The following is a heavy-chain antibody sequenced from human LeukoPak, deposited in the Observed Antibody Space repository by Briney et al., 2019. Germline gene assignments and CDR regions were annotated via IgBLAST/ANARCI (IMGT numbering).Heavy chain of an antibody. CDR1: GGSISSSSYY. J-gene: IGHJ4*02. Sequence: PSETLSLTCTVSGGSISSSSYYWGWIRQPPGKGLEWIGSIYYSGSTCYNPSLKTRVTISVDTSKNQFSLKLSSVTAADTAVYYCARYDVWGSYRAFDYWGQGTLVTVFS. D-gene: IGHD3-16*02. CDR2: IYYSGST. CDR3: ARYDVWGSYRAFDY. V-gene: IGHV4-39*07.